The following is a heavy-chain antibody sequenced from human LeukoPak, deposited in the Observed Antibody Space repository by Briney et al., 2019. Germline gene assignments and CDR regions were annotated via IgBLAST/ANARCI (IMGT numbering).Heavy chain of an antibody. V-gene: IGHV4-59*01. CDR2: IYYSGST. Sequence: SETLSLTCTVSGGSISSYYWSWLRQPPGKGLECIGYIYYSGSTNYNPSLKSRVTISVDTSKNQFSLKLSSVTAADTAVYYCARAEWAAAGTLDYWGQGTLVTVSS. J-gene: IGHJ4*02. CDR1: GGSISSYY. CDR3: ARAEWAAAGTLDY. D-gene: IGHD6-13*01.